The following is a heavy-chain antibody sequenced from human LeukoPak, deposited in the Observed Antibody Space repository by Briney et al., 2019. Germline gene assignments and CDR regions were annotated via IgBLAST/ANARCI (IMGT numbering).Heavy chain of an antibody. Sequence: GASVKVSCKASGYTFTSYYMHWVRQAPGQGLEWMGIINPSGGSTSSAQKFQGRVTMTRDTSTSTVYMELSSLRSEDTAVYYCAREGGVAGIDYWGQGTLVTVSS. CDR3: AREGGVAGIDY. J-gene: IGHJ4*02. D-gene: IGHD6-19*01. CDR1: GYTFTSYY. V-gene: IGHV1-46*01. CDR2: INPSGGST.